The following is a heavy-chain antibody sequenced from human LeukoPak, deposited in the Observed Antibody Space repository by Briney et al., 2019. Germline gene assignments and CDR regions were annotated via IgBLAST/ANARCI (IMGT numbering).Heavy chain of an antibody. CDR2: ISGSGGST. CDR3: ASYDYVWGSYRTPFDY. Sequence: GGSLRLSCAASGFTFSSYAMSWVRQAPGKGLEWVSAISGSGGSTYYADSVKGRFTISRDNSKNTLYLQMNSLRAEGTAVYYCASYDYVWGSYRTPFDYWGQGTLVTVSS. D-gene: IGHD3-16*02. V-gene: IGHV3-23*01. CDR1: GFTFSSYA. J-gene: IGHJ4*02.